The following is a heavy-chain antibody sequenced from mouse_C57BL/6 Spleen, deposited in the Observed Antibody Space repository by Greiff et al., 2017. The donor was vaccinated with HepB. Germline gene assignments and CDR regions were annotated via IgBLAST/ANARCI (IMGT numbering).Heavy chain of an antibody. D-gene: IGHD1-1*02. CDR2: ISSGSSTI. CDR1: GFTFSDYG. V-gene: IGHV5-17*01. J-gene: IGHJ4*01. Sequence: DVMLVESGGGLVKPGGSLKLSCAASGFTFSDYGMHWVRQAPEKGLEWVAYISSGSSTIYYADTVKGRFTISRDKAKNTLFLQMTSLRSEDTAMYYCARAYYEDYAMDYWGQGTSVTVSS. CDR3: ARAYYEDYAMDY.